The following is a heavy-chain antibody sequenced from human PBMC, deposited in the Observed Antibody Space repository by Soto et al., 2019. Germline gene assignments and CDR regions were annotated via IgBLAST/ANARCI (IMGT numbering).Heavy chain of an antibody. V-gene: IGHV1-18*04. J-gene: IGHJ6*02. Sequence: ASVKVSCKASGYTFTSYGISWVRQAPGQGLEWMGWISAYNGNTNYAQKLQGRVAMTTDTSTSTAYMELRSLRSDDTAVYYCARDMADYDFWSGYISDYYYYGMDVWGQGTTVTVSS. CDR2: ISAYNGNT. D-gene: IGHD3-3*01. CDR1: GYTFTSYG. CDR3: ARDMADYDFWSGYISDYYYYGMDV.